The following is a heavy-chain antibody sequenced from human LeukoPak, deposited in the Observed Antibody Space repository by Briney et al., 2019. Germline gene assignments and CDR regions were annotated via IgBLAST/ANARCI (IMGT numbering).Heavy chain of an antibody. Sequence: PGGSLRLSCAASGFTFSSYWMHWVRQAPGKGLVWVSRINSDGSSTSYADSVKGRFTISRDNAKNSLYLQMNSLRAEDTAVYYCARSGLGELPDYWGQGTLVTVSS. CDR1: GFTFSSYW. V-gene: IGHV3-74*01. J-gene: IGHJ4*02. CDR2: INSDGSST. CDR3: ARSGLGELPDY. D-gene: IGHD3-16*01.